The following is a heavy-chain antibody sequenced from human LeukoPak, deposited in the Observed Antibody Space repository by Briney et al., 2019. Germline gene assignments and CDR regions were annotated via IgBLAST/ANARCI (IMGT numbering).Heavy chain of an antibody. CDR2: IYTSRST. Sequence: SETLSLTCTVSGGSISSGSYYWSWLRQPAGKGLEWIGRIYTSRSTNYNPSLKSRVPISVDTSKNQFSLKLSSVTAADTAVYYCARSLGGIQLWLAFDYWGQGTLVTVSS. CDR1: GGSISSGSYY. CDR3: ARSLGGIQLWLAFDY. J-gene: IGHJ4*02. D-gene: IGHD5-18*01. V-gene: IGHV4-61*02.